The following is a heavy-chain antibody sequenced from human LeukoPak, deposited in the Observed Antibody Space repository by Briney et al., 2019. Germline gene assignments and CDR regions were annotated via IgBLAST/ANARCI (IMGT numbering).Heavy chain of an antibody. D-gene: IGHD2-2*01. CDR3: AREDIVVVPAAYYYYYGMDV. CDR1: GVTFSSYW. CDR2: IKQDGSEK. V-gene: IGHV3-7*01. J-gene: IGHJ6*02. Sequence: GGSLRLSCAASGVTFSSYWMSWVRQAPGKGLEGVANIKQDGSEKYYVDSVKGRFTISRDNAKKSLYLPMHRLRAEDTAVYYCAREDIVVVPAAYYYYYGMDVWGPGTTVTVSS.